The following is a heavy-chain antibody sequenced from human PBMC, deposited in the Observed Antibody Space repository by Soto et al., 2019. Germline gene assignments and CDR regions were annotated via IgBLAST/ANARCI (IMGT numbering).Heavy chain of an antibody. CDR1: GGSISSGDYY. D-gene: IGHD4-17*01. CDR2: IYYSGST. CDR3: ARWLTTVTTGYDY. J-gene: IGHJ4*02. Sequence: QVQLQESGPGLVKPSQTLSLTCTVSGGSISSGDYYWSWIRQPPGKGLEWIGYIYYSGSTYYNPALKSRVTISVDTSKNQFSLKLSSVTAADTAVYYCARWLTTVTTGYDYWGQGTLVTVSS. V-gene: IGHV4-30-4*01.